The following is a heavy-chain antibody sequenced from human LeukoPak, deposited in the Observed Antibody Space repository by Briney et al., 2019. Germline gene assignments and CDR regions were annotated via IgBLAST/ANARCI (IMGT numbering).Heavy chain of an antibody. CDR2: IYYSGST. V-gene: IGHV4-39*07. CDR1: GGSISSSSYY. J-gene: IGHJ2*01. D-gene: IGHD3-16*01. CDR3: ARSLGVEYFDL. Sequence: PSETLSLTCTVSGGSISSSSYYWGWIRQPPGKGLEWIGSIYYSGSTYYNPSLKSRVTISVDTSKNQFSLKLSSVTAADTAVYYCARSLGVEYFDLWGRGTLVTVSS.